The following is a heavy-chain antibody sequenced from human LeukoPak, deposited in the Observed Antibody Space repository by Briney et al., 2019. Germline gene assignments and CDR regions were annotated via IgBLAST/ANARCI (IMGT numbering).Heavy chain of an antibody. CDR3: AASTEGLQVDY. V-gene: IGHV4-4*07. CDR2: MYASGST. Sequence: SETLSLTCTVSGGSISNYYWSWIRQPAGGGPEWIGRMYASGSTSYNPSLKSRVTMSGDTSKNQFSLKLSSVTAADTAVYYCAASTEGLQVDYWGQGTLVTVSS. J-gene: IGHJ4*02. D-gene: IGHD5-24*01. CDR1: GGSISNYY.